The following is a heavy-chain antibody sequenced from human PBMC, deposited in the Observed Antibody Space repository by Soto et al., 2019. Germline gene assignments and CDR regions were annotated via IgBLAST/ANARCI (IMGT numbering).Heavy chain of an antibody. CDR3: ARGLYGEPIRDP. D-gene: IGHD3-10*01. Sequence: ASVKVSCKASGYTFTSYGINWVRLATGQGLEWMGWMSPNTGKIGYAQKFQGRITMTRNTSISTAYMELSSLKSEDTAVYYCARGLYGEPIRDPWGQGTLVTVSS. CDR2: MSPNTGKI. J-gene: IGHJ5*02. V-gene: IGHV1-8*01. CDR1: GYTFTSYG.